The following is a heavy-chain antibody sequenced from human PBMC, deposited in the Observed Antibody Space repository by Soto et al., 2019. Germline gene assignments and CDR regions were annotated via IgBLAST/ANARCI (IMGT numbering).Heavy chain of an antibody. CDR1: GFTFSNFA. D-gene: IGHD3-3*01. CDR2: ISGSGADT. CDR3: AKGAFGVISPFDY. J-gene: IGHJ4*02. Sequence: EVQVLESGGGLVQPGGSLRLSCAASGFTFSNFAMSWVRQAPGMGLEWVSVISGSGADTFYADSVKGRFTISRDNSKNTLYLQTNSLRAEDTAVYYCAKGAFGVISPFDYWGQGTLVTVSS. V-gene: IGHV3-23*01.